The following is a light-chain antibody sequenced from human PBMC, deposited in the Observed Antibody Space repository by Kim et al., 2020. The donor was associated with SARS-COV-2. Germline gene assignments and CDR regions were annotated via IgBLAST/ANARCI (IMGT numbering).Light chain of an antibody. CDR2: DVS. CDR1: SRDVGGYNY. V-gene: IGLV2-11*01. CDR3: CSYAGSYSIV. J-gene: IGLJ2*01. Sequence: QSAVTQPRSVSGSPGQSVTISCTGTSRDVGGYNYVSWYQQHPGKAPKLMLYDVSKRPSGVPDRFSGSKSGNTASLSISGLQAEDEADYYCCSYAGSYSIVFGGGTQLSVL.